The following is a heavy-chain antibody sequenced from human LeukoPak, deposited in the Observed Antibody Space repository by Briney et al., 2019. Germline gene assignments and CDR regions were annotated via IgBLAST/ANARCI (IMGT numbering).Heavy chain of an antibody. CDR3: MATPIDD. Sequence: GRSLRLSCAASGFTFSTYNMHWVRQAPGKGLEWVAVILSDGSKKYYAEPVKGRFTISRDNSKNTLYLQMNSLRTEDTAVYYCMATPIDDWGQGTLVTVSS. CDR1: GFTFSTYN. J-gene: IGHJ4*02. D-gene: IGHD5-24*01. V-gene: IGHV3-30*03. CDR2: ILSDGSKK.